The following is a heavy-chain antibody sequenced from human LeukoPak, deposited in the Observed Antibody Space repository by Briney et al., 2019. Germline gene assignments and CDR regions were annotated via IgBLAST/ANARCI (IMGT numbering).Heavy chain of an antibody. J-gene: IGHJ4*02. CDR3: ARAYYDFWSGYWLGY. CDR1: GYTFTGYY. D-gene: IGHD3-3*01. Sequence: ASVKVSCKASGYTFTGYYMHWVRQAPGQGLEWMGWINPNSGGTNYAQKFQGRVTMTRDTSISTAYMELSRLRSDDTAVYYCARAYYDFWSGYWLGYWGQGTRVTVSS. V-gene: IGHV1-2*02. CDR2: INPNSGGT.